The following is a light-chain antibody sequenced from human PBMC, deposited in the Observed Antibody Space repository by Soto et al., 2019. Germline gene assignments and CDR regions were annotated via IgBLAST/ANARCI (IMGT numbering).Light chain of an antibody. CDR3: QQYSKWPLT. CDR2: GAS. CDR1: QSVYNT. V-gene: IGKV3-15*01. J-gene: IGKJ4*01. Sequence: EIVMTQSPTTLSVSPGERATLSCRASQSVYNTLAWYQQKPGQAPRLLIYGASTRATGIPARFSGSGSGTEFTLTISSLQSEDFATYYCQQYSKWPLTFGEGTKVEIK.